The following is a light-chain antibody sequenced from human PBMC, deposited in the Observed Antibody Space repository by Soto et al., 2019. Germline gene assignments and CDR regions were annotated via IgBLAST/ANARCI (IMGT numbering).Light chain of an antibody. V-gene: IGLV2-14*01. Sequence: QCVLTQPASVSGSPGQSITLSCTGTSSTIGGYDFVTWYQRYPGKAPKLIIYDVNNRPSGVSNRFSGSKSGNTATLTISGLQAEDEADYYCTSYASSSTHVVFGGGTKLTAL. CDR2: DVN. J-gene: IGLJ2*01. CDR3: TSYASSSTHVV. CDR1: SSTIGGYDF.